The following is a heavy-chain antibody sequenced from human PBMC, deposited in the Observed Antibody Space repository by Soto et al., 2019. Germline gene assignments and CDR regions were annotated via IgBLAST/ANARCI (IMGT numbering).Heavy chain of an antibody. CDR1: GFTFSSYA. Sequence: GGSLRLSCAASGFTFSSYAMSWVRQAPGKGLEWVSAISGSGGSTYYADSVKGRFTISRDNSKNTLYLQMNSLRAEDTAVYYCALSRRGRGVLDNGMDGWGQGTMVTVFS. V-gene: IGHV3-23*01. CDR3: ALSRRGRGVLDNGMDG. J-gene: IGHJ6*02. CDR2: ISGSGGST. D-gene: IGHD3-10*01.